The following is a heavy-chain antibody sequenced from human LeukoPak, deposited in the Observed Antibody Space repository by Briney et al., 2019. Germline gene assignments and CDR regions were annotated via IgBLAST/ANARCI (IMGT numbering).Heavy chain of an antibody. CDR2: ISSSSSTI. V-gene: IGHV3-48*01. CDR1: GFTFSSYV. D-gene: IGHD6-6*01. Sequence: GGSLRLSCAASGFTFSSYVMNWVRQTPGKGLEWVSYISSSSSTIYYADSVKGRFTISRDNAKNSLYLQMNSLRAEDTAVYYCASSSSSLGYWGQGTLVTVSS. J-gene: IGHJ4*02. CDR3: ASSSSSLGY.